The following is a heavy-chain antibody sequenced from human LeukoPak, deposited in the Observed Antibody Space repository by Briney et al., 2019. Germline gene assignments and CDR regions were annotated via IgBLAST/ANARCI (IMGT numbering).Heavy chain of an antibody. V-gene: IGHV4-30-2*01. CDR1: GGSISSGGYY. J-gene: IGHJ5*02. CDR3: ARGSSTSCSS. Sequence: SETLSLTCTVSGGSISSGGYYWSWIRQPPGKGLEWIGYIYHSGSTYYNPSLKSRVTISVDRSKNQFSLKLSSVTAADTAVYYCARGSSTSCSSWGQGTLVTVSS. CDR2: IYHSGST. D-gene: IGHD2-2*01.